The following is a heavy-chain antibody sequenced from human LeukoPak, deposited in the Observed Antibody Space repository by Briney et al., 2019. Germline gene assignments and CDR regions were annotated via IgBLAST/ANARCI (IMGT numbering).Heavy chain of an antibody. CDR2: ISISSRYI. V-gene: IGHV3-21*01. Sequence: GGSLRLSCAASGFTFGIYSMNWVRHALGKWRGWDASISISSRYIYYADSVKGRFTIPRDNAKNSLYLQMNSLRAEDTAVYYCARDLYSRGSRFDPWGQGTLVTVSS. CDR1: GFTFGIYS. CDR3: ARDLYSRGSRFDP. D-gene: IGHD6-13*01. J-gene: IGHJ5*02.